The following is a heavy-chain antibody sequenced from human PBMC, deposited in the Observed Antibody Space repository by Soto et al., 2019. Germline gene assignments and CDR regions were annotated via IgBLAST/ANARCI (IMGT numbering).Heavy chain of an antibody. CDR1: GYSFTSYW. J-gene: IGHJ6*02. CDR2: IYPGDSDT. Sequence: EVQLVQSGAEVKKPGESLKISCNGAGYSFTSYWIGWVRQMPGKGLEWMGIIYPGDSDTRYSPSFQGQVTISADKSISTAYLQWSSLKASDTATYYCARPREAGKNYYGVDVWGQGTTVTVSS. CDR3: ARPREAGKNYYGVDV. V-gene: IGHV5-51*01. D-gene: IGHD6-19*01.